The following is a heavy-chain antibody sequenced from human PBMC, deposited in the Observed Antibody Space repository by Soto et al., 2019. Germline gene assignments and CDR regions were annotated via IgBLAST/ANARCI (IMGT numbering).Heavy chain of an antibody. V-gene: IGHV4-59*01. CDR3: ARQRSFLEWSNPNHKYYYYGMDV. J-gene: IGHJ6*02. Sequence: SETLSLTCTVSGGSISSYYWSWIQQPPGKVLEWIGYIYYSGSTNYNPSLKSRVTISVDTSKNQFSLKLSSVTAADTAVYYCARQRSFLEWSNPNHKYYYYGMDVWGQGTTVTVSS. D-gene: IGHD3-3*01. CDR1: GGSISSYY. CDR2: IYYSGST.